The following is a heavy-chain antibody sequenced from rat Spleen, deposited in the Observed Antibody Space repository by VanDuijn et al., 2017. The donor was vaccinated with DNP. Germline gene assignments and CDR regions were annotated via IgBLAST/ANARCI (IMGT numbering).Heavy chain of an antibody. Sequence: EVQLQESGPGLVKPSQSLSLTCSVTAYSITTNYWGWIRKFPGNKMEWIGHIRYTGSTSYNPFLKSRVSISRATSNNQFFLQLNSVTAEDTATYYCASYFYDGYFAMDAWGQGTSVTVSS. CDR1: AYSITTNY. CDR2: IRYTGST. D-gene: IGHD1-12*03. J-gene: IGHJ4*01. CDR3: ASYFYDGYFAMDA. V-gene: IGHV3-1*01.